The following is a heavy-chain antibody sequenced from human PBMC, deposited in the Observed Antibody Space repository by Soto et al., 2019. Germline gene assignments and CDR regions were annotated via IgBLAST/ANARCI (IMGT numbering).Heavy chain of an antibody. J-gene: IGHJ3*02. D-gene: IGHD2-2*01. CDR3: AQGGADCSSTSCYWDDAFDI. V-gene: IGHV4-31*03. CDR2: IYYSGST. CDR1: GGSISSGGYY. Sequence: SETLSLTCTVSGGSISSGGYYWSWIRQHPGKGLEWIGYIYYSGSTYYNPSLKSRVTISVDTSKNQFSLKLSSVTAADTAVYYCAQGGADCSSTSCYWDDAFDIWGQGTMVTVSS.